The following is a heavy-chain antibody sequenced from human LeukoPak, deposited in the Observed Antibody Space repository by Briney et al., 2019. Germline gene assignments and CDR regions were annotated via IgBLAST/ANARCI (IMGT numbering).Heavy chain of an antibody. CDR3: ASVVEMATIQGIFFDY. V-gene: IGHV4-59*01. Sequence: SETLSLTCTVSGGSISSYYWSWIRQPPGKGLEWIGYIYYSGSTNYNPSLKSRVTISVDTSKNQFSLKLSSVTAADTAVYYCASVVEMATIQGIFFDYWGQGTLVTVSS. D-gene: IGHD5-24*01. CDR1: GGSISSYY. CDR2: IYYSGST. J-gene: IGHJ4*02.